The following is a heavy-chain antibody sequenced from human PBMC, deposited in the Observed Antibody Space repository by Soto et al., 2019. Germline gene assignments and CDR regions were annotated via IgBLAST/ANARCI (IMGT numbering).Heavy chain of an antibody. J-gene: IGHJ5*02. CDR3: ASTIFPPSNWFDP. CDR1: GGSISSSTYH. CDR2: MYYSGST. D-gene: IGHD3-3*01. V-gene: IGHV4-39*01. Sequence: QLQLQESGPGLVKPSETLSLTCNVSGGSISSSTYHWGWIRQPPGKGLEWIGTMYYSGSTYYNPSLKSRVTISINTSNNQCSLKLSSATAADTAVYYCASTIFPPSNWFDPWGQGTLVTVSS.